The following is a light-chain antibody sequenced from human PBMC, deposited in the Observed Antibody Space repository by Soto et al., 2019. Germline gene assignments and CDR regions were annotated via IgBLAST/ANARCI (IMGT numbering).Light chain of an antibody. V-gene: IGLV1-44*01. J-gene: IGLJ3*02. CDR2: SNN. CDR3: AVWDDSLNGWV. CDR1: SSNIGKNT. Sequence: QSVLTQSPSASGTPGQRVTISCSGRSSNIGKNTVNWYQQLPGTAPKLLMSSNNQRPSGVPDRFSGSKSGTSASLAISGLQSEDEADYYCAVWDDSLNGWVFGGGTKVTVL.